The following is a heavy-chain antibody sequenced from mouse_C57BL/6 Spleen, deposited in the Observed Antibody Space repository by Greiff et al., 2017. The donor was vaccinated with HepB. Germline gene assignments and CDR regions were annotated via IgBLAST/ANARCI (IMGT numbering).Heavy chain of an antibody. CDR3: ARSDYYYGSSYGY. CDR1: GYTFTDHT. D-gene: IGHD1-1*01. Sequence: VHLVESDAELVKPGASVKISCKVSGYTFTDHTIHWMKQRPEQGLEWIGYIYPRDGSTKYNEKFKGKATLTADKSSSTAYMQLNSLTSEDSAVYFCARSDYYYGSSYGYWGQGTTLTVSS. CDR2: IYPRDGST. V-gene: IGHV1-78*01. J-gene: IGHJ2*01.